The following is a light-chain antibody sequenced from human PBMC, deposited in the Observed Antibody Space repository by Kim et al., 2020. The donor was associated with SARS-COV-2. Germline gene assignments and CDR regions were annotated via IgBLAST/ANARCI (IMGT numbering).Light chain of an antibody. CDR1: QSVNNW. V-gene: IGKV1-5*03. J-gene: IGKJ1*01. CDR2: KAS. CDR3: QQYNTYSRT. Sequence: DIQMTQSPSALSASIGDRVTITCRASQSVNNWLAWYQQKPGKAPKVLIYKASSLESGVPSRFSGSGSGTEFTLTISSLQPDDFATYYCQQYNTYSRTFGQGTKVDIK.